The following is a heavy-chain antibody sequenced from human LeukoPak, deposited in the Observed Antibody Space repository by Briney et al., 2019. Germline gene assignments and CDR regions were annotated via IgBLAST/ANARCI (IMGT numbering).Heavy chain of an antibody. V-gene: IGHV3-33*01. Sequence: GSLRLSCTASGFTFSNYGMHWVRQAPGKGLEWVAVIAYDGSRAFYADSVKGRFTISRDNSKNTMSVQMDDLRAEDTAVYYCTRYNNDHFDYWGQGTLVTVSS. CDR3: TRYNNDHFDY. CDR2: IAYDGSRA. CDR1: GFTFSNYG. J-gene: IGHJ4*02. D-gene: IGHD1-14*01.